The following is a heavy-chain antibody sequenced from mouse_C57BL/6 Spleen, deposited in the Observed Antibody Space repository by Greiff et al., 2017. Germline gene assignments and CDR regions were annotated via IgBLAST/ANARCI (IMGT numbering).Heavy chain of an antibody. Sequence: EVKVEESGGGLVQPGGSMKLSCAASGFTFSDAWMDWVRQSPEKGLEWVAEIGNKANNHATYYAESVKGRFTISRDDSKSSVYLQMNSLRAEDTGIYYCTGGFDYWGQGTTLTVSS. V-gene: IGHV6-6*01. CDR1: GFTFSDAW. CDR2: IGNKANNHAT. J-gene: IGHJ2*01. CDR3: TGGFDY.